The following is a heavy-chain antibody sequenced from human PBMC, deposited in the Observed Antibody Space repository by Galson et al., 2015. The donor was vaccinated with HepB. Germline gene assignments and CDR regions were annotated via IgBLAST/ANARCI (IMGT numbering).Heavy chain of an antibody. CDR3: ASTTPDYYDSSGYYVDY. V-gene: IGHV5-10-1*01. CDR1: GYSFTSYW. J-gene: IGHJ4*02. D-gene: IGHD3-22*01. CDR2: IDPSDSYT. Sequence: QSGAEVKKPGESLRISCTGSGYSFTSYWISWVRQMPGKGLEWMGRIDPSDSYTNYSPSFQGHVTISADKSISTAYLQWSSLKASDTAMYYCASTTPDYYDSSGYYVDYWGQGTLVTVSS.